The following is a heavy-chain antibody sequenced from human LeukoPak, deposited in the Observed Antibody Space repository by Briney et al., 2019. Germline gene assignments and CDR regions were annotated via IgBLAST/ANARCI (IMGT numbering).Heavy chain of an antibody. CDR3: ARGRAGRLSASNWFDP. V-gene: IGHV4-61*02. CDR1: GDSLNSGNFY. Sequence: TSETLSLTCRVSGDSLNSGNFYWTWIRQPAGKGLEWIGRVFTNGATSYNPSLKSRVTIFLDSSQNHFSLRLSSVAATDTAVYYCARGRAGRLSASNWFDPWGHGALVTVSS. J-gene: IGHJ5*02. CDR2: VFTNGAT. D-gene: IGHD6-19*01.